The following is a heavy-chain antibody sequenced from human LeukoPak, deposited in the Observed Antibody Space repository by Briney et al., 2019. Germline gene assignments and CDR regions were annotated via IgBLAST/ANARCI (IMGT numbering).Heavy chain of an antibody. CDR2: IWYDGSNK. J-gene: IGHJ4*02. Sequence: GGSLRLSCAASGFTFSSYGIHWVRQAPGKGLEWVAVIWYDGSNKYYADSVKGRFTISRDNSKNTLYLQMNSLRAEDTAVYYCAKTLRFLEWLSFFDYWGQGTLVTVSS. V-gene: IGHV3-30*02. CDR3: AKTLRFLEWLSFFDY. D-gene: IGHD3-3*01. CDR1: GFTFSSYG.